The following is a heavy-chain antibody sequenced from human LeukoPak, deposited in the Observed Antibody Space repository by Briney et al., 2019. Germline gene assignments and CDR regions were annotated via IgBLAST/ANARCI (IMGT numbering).Heavy chain of an antibody. CDR1: GFTFSDYY. CDR2: ISSSSSYT. J-gene: IGHJ4*02. D-gene: IGHD3-16*02. V-gene: IGHV3-11*06. CDR3: ARETGGYRPH. Sequence: GGSLRLSCAASGFTFSDYYMSWIRQAPGKGLEWVSYISSSSSYTNYADSVKGRFTISRDNAKNSLFLQMNSLRAEDTAVYYCARETGGYRPHWGQGTLVTVSS.